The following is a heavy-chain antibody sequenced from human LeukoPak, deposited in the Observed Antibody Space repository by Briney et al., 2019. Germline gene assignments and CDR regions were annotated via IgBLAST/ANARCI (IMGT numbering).Heavy chain of an antibody. D-gene: IGHD3-22*01. J-gene: IGHJ4*02. CDR2: ISSSSSYI. Sequence: PGGSLRLSRAASGFTFSSYSMNWVRQAPGKGLEWVSSISSSSSYIYYADSVKGRFTISRDNAKNSLYLQMNSLRAEDTAVYYCARDMDYYDSSGNFDYWGQGTLVTVSS. V-gene: IGHV3-21*01. CDR3: ARDMDYYDSSGNFDY. CDR1: GFTFSSYS.